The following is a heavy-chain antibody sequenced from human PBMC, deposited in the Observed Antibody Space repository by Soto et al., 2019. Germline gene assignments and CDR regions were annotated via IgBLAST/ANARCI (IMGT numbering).Heavy chain of an antibody. V-gene: IGHV3-21*03. CDR3: ARESEDLTSNFDY. CDR2: ISSTTNYI. CDR1: GFTFTRYS. Sequence: PVGSLRLSCAASGFTFTRYSMNWVRQAPGKGLEWVSSISSTTNYIYYGDSMKGRFTISRDNAKNSLYLEMNSLRAEGTAVYYCARESEDLTSNFDYWGQGTLVTVPQ. J-gene: IGHJ4*02.